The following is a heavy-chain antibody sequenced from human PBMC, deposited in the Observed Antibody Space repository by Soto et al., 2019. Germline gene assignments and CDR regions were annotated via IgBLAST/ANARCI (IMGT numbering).Heavy chain of an antibody. CDR3: ARVGGSGSYYRYYFDY. J-gene: IGHJ4*02. V-gene: IGHV1-3*01. CDR2: INAGNGNT. D-gene: IGHD3-10*01. CDR1: GYTFTSYA. Sequence: ASVKVSCKASGYTFTSYAIPWVRQAPGQRLEWMGWINAGNGNTKYSQKFQGRVTITRDTSASTAYMELSSLRSEDTAVYYCARVGGSGSYYRYYFDYWGQGTLVTVSS.